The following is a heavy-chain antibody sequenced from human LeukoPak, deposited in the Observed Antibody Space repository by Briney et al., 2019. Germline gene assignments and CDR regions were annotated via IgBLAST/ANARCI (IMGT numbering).Heavy chain of an antibody. CDR1: GFTFSTYT. J-gene: IGHJ6*03. CDR2: ISSSSSTI. V-gene: IGHV3-48*01. D-gene: IGHD3-3*01. Sequence: GGSLRLSCAASGFTFSTYTMNWVRQAPGKGLEWVSYISSSSSTIYYADSVKGRFTISRDNAKNSLYLQMNSLRAEDTAVYYCARDGSGHYHYYPYMDVWGKGTTVTVSS. CDR3: ARDGSGHYHYYPYMDV.